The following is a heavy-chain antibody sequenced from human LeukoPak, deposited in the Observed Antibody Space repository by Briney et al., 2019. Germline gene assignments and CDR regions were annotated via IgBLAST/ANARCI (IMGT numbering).Heavy chain of an antibody. CDR3: ARGPGQWLVLDY. Sequence: SETLPLTCAVYGGSSSGYYWSWIRQPPGKGLEWIGEINHSGSTNYNPSLKSRVTISVDTSKNQFSLKLSSVTAADTAVYYCARGPGQWLVLDYWGQGTLVTVSS. CDR2: INHSGST. CDR1: GGSSSGYY. J-gene: IGHJ4*02. V-gene: IGHV4-34*01. D-gene: IGHD6-19*01.